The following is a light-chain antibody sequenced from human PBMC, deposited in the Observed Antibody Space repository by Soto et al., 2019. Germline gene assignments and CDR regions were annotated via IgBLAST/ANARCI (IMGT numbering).Light chain of an antibody. CDR3: SSYTSSSTYV. Sequence: ALTQPPSVSGSPGQSVALSCTGTSSDVGSSNGVSWYQQPPGTAPKLMIYDVSNRPSGVPDRFSGSKSGNTASLTISGLQAEDEADYYCSSYTSSSTYVFGTGTKVTVL. CDR2: DVS. CDR1: SSDVGSSNG. J-gene: IGLJ1*01. V-gene: IGLV2-18*02.